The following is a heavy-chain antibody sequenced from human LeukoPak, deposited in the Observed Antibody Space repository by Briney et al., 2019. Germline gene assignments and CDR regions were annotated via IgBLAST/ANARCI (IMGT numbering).Heavy chain of an antibody. D-gene: IGHD4-11*01. J-gene: IGHJ1*01. CDR3: AKDAQRGFDYSSALEH. CDR1: GFTLSHFG. Sequence: PGGALRLSSEPPGFTLSHFGTHWVRQAPGKGLEWVAHIWSDATKENSADSAKGPFTISRDNFKNTVSLQMNRLRAEDTAVYYCAKDAQRGFDYSSALEHWGQGSLVTVSS. CDR2: IWSDATKE. V-gene: IGHV3-33*06.